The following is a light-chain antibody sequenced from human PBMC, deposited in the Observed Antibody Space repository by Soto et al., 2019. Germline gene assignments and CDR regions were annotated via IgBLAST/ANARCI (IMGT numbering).Light chain of an antibody. CDR3: QQYESSPPT. V-gene: IGKV3-20*01. CDR2: GAS. CDR1: QSVSSNY. J-gene: IGKJ1*01. Sequence: EIVLTQSPGTLSLSPGERATLSCRASQSVSSNYLAWYRRKPGQAPRLLIYGASNRATDIPGRFSGSGSGTDFTLTITRLEPEEFAVYYCQQYESSPPTFGRGTRVEIK.